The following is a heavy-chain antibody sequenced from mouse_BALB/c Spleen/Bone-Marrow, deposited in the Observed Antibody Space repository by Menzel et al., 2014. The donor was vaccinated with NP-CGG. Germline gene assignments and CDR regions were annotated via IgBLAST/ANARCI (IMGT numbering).Heavy chain of an antibody. CDR3: VVRGEYYGDFDG. CDR2: ILPGSGTT. V-gene: IGHV1-9*01. D-gene: IGHD1-2*01. CDR1: GYTFSSYW. Sequence: QVQLQQPGAELMKPGASVKISCKATGYTFSSYWIEWVKQRPGHGLEWIGEILPGSGTTNYNENFKGKATFTADTSSNXXXMXXSGLTSEDEAVNYCVVRGEYYGDFDGWGAGTTGNVSS. J-gene: IGHJ1*01.